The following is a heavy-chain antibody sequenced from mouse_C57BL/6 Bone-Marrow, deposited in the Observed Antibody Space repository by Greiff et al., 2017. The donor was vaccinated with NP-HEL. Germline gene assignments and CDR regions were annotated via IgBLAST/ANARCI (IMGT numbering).Heavy chain of an antibody. D-gene: IGHD2-12*01. V-gene: IGHV1-59*01. CDR1: GYTFTSYW. J-gene: IGHJ1*03. CDR2: IDPSDSYT. Sequence: VQLQQPGAELVRPGTSVKLSCKASGYTFTSYWMHWVKQRPGQGLEWIGVIDPSDSYTNYNQKFKGKATLTVDTSSSTAYMQLSSLTSEDSAVYYCARDSLWYFDVGGTGSTVTVSS. CDR3: ARDSLWYFDV.